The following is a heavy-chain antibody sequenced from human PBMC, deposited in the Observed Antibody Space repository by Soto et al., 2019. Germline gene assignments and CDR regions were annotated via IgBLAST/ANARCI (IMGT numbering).Heavy chain of an antibody. CDR1: GYTFTSYG. J-gene: IGHJ6*02. D-gene: IGHD4-17*01. V-gene: IGHV1-18*01. Sequence: GASVKISCKASGYTFTSYGISWVRQAPGQGLEWMGWISAYNGNTNYAQKLQGRVTMTTDTSTSTAYMELRSLRSDETAVYYCAREGRADYGVRPYYYYGMDVWGEGTTVTVS. CDR3: AREGRADYGVRPYYYYGMDV. CDR2: ISAYNGNT.